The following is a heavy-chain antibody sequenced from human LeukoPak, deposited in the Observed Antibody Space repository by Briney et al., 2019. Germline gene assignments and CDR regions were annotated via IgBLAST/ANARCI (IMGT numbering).Heavy chain of an antibody. D-gene: IGHD2-21*01. V-gene: IGHV3-66*01. CDR1: GFTVSNNF. CDR2: IYSDGNT. CDR3: QLFHSVGAFDI. J-gene: IGHJ3*02. Sequence: PGGSLRLSCAASGFTVSNNFMSWVRQAPGKRLEWVSVIYSDGNTYYPDSVKGRFTISRDNSKNTLYLQMNSLRSEDTAVYYCQLFHSVGAFDIWGQGTMVTVSS.